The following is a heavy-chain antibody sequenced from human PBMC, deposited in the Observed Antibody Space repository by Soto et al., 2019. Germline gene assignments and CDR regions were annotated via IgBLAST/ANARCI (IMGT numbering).Heavy chain of an antibody. CDR2: IDWDDDK. CDR1: GFSLSTSGMC. CDR3: ARIRSDSSGWYFPFDI. J-gene: IGHJ3*02. D-gene: IGHD6-19*01. Sequence: SGPTLVNPTQTLTLTCTFSGFSLSTSGMCVSWIRQPPGKALEWLARIDWDDDKYYSTSLKTRLTISKDTSKNQVVLTMTNMDPVDTATYYCARIRSDSSGWYFPFDIWGQGTMVTVSS. V-gene: IGHV2-70*11.